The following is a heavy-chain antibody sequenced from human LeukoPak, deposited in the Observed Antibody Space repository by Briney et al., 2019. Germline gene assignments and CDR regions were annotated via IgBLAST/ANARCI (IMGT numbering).Heavy chain of an antibody. Sequence: SETLSLTCTVSGGSISSYYWSWIRQPPGKGLEWIGYIYYSGSTNYNPSLKSRVTISVDTSKNQFSLKLSSVTAADTAVYYCARDLGSGWQFDAFDIWGQGTMVTVSS. CDR2: IYYSGST. CDR3: ARDLGSGWQFDAFDI. D-gene: IGHD6-19*01. CDR1: GGSISSYY. J-gene: IGHJ3*02. V-gene: IGHV4-59*12.